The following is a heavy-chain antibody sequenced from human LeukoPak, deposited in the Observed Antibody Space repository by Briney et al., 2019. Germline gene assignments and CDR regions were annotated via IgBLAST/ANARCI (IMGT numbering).Heavy chain of an antibody. CDR1: GYTFTSYG. Sequence: ASVKVSCKASGYTFTSYGISWVRQAPGQGLEWMGWISAYNGNTNYAQKLQGRVTMTTDTSTSTAYMELRSLRSDDTAVYYCVRDNSRNNRAWWFDPWGQGTLVTVSS. V-gene: IGHV1-18*01. D-gene: IGHD2/OR15-2a*01. CDR2: ISAYNGNT. J-gene: IGHJ5*02. CDR3: VRDNSRNNRAWWFDP.